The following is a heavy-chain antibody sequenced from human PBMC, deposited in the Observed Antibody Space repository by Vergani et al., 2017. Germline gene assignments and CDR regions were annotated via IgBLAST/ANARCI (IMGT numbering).Heavy chain of an antibody. Sequence: EVQLLESGGDLVQPGGSLRLPCAASGFTFIMHAMSWVRQAPGKGLEWVSGISGQNFRTHYADSVKGRFTISRDNSKNTLSLQMNSLTAEDTAIYYCAGPQGTSAYYYGGFDYWGQGILVTVSS. CDR1: GFTFIMHA. D-gene: IGHD3-22*01. V-gene: IGHV3-23*01. CDR2: ISGQNFRT. J-gene: IGHJ4*02. CDR3: AGPQGTSAYYYGGFDY.